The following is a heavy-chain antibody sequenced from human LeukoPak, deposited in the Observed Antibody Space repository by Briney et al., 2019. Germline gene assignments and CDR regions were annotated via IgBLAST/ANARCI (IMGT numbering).Heavy chain of an antibody. D-gene: IGHD2-15*01. V-gene: IGHV3-48*04. J-gene: IGHJ3*02. Sequence: GGSLRLSCAASGFTFSSYSMNWVRQAPGKGLEWVSYISSSSSTIYYADSVKGRFTISRDNAKNSLYLQMNSLRAEDTAVYYCARALRRVVAKPDAFDIWGQGTMVTVSS. CDR3: ARALRRVVAKPDAFDI. CDR1: GFTFSSYS. CDR2: ISSSSSTI.